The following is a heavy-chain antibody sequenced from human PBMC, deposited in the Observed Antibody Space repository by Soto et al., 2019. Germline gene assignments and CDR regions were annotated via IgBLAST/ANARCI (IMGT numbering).Heavy chain of an antibody. V-gene: IGHV3-23*01. D-gene: IGHD3-3*01. J-gene: IGHJ4*02. CDR3: AKSHDFWSGYYNENYFDY. CDR2: ISGSGGST. CDR1: GFTFSSYA. Sequence: EVQLLESGGGLVQPGGSLRLSCAASGFTFSSYAMTWVRQAPGKGLEWVSAISGSGGSTYYADSVKGRFTISRDSSKNTLYLQMNSLRDEDTAVYYCAKSHDFWSGYYNENYFDYWGQGTLVTVSS.